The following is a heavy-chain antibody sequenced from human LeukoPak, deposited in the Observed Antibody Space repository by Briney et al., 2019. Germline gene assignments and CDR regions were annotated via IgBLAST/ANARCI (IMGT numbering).Heavy chain of an antibody. CDR2: INHSGST. Sequence: PSETLSLTCAVYGGSFSGYYWSWIRQPPGKGLEWIGEINHSGSTNYNPSLKSRVTISVDTSKNQFSLKLSSVTAADTAVYYCARERYCSGGSCYSYLDYWGQGTLVTVSS. V-gene: IGHV4-34*01. D-gene: IGHD2-15*01. J-gene: IGHJ4*02. CDR3: ARERYCSGGSCYSYLDY. CDR1: GGSFSGYY.